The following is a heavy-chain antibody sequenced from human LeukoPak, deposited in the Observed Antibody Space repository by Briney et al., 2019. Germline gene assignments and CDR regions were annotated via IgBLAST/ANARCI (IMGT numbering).Heavy chain of an antibody. D-gene: IGHD5-12*01. J-gene: IGHJ4*02. V-gene: IGHV3-7*01. CDR2: IKQDGSEK. CDR1: GFTFSNFW. Sequence: SGGSLRLSCAASGFTFSNFWLSWVRQAPGKGLEWVANIKQDGSEKYYVDSVKGRFTISRDSAKRSLYLQMNSLRAADTAVYYCARELSISGYDRGFDYWGQGTLVTVSS. CDR3: ARELSISGYDRGFDY.